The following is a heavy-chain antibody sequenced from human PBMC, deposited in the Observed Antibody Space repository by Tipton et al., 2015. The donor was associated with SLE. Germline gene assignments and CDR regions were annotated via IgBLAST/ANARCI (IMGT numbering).Heavy chain of an antibody. D-gene: IGHD3-16*01. V-gene: IGHV4-61*02. Sequence: LRLSCSVSGDSISSGGSYWNWIRQPAGKGLEWIGRIYTSGTTNYNPSLKSRVTMSVDTSKNQFSLKLSSVTAADTAVYYCARVQAYEGFDPWGQGTLVTVSS. J-gene: IGHJ5*02. CDR2: IYTSGTT. CDR1: GDSISSGGSY. CDR3: ARVQAYEGFDP.